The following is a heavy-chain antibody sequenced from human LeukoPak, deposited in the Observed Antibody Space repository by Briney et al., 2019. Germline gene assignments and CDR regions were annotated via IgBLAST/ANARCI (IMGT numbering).Heavy chain of an antibody. V-gene: IGHV3-23*01. CDR2: ILGSGGGT. CDR3: ATTPGAYYYYHMDV. CDR1: GFTFSTYV. J-gene: IGHJ6*02. D-gene: IGHD3-10*01. Sequence: PGGSLRLSCAASGFTFSTYVMTWVRQAPGKGLEWVSAILGSGGGTYYADSVKGRFTISRGNSKNTLYLQMNSLRAEDTAVYYCATTPGAYYYYHMDVWGQGTTVTVSS.